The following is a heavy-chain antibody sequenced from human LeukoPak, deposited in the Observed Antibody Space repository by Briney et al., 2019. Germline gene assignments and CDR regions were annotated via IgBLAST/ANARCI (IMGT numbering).Heavy chain of an antibody. D-gene: IGHD2-8*01. V-gene: IGHV4-59*01. J-gene: IGHJ3*02. Sequence: SETLSLTCTVSGGSISSYYWSWIRQPPGKGLEWIGYIYYSGSTNYNPSLKSRVTISVDTSKSQFSLKLSSVTAADTAVYYCARDRGMGLDDAFDIWGQGTMVTVSS. CDR1: GGSISSYY. CDR3: ARDRGMGLDDAFDI. CDR2: IYYSGST.